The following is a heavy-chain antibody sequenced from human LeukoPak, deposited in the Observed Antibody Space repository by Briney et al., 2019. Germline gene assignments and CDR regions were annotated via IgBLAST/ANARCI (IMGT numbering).Heavy chain of an antibody. Sequence: GGSLRFSCAASEFSVGSNYMTWVRQAPGKGLEWVSLIYSGGSTYYADSVKGRFTISRDNSKNTLYLQMNSLRAEDTAVYYCARRTRSSHSHAHFGYWGQGTLVTVSS. V-gene: IGHV3-66*04. J-gene: IGHJ4*02. CDR3: ARRTRSSHSHAHFGY. CDR2: IYSGGST. CDR1: EFSVGSNY. D-gene: IGHD2-15*01.